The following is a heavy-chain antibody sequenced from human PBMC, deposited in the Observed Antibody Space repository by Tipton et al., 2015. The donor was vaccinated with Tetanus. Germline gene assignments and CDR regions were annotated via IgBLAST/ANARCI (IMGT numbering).Heavy chain of an antibody. V-gene: IGHV3-23*01. CDR1: GFTFSSYA. D-gene: IGHD3-22*01. CDR3: AKYSTYYYDSSGYYPLGY. CDR2: ISGSGGST. Sequence: SLRLSCAASGFTFSSYAMSWVRQAPGKGLEWVSAISGSGGSTYYADSVKGRFTISRDNSKNTLYLQMNSLRAEDTAVYYCAKYSTYYYDSSGYYPLGYWGQGTLVTVSS. J-gene: IGHJ4*02.